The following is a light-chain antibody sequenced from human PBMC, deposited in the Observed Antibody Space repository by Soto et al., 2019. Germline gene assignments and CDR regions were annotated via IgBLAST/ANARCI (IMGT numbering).Light chain of an antibody. CDR3: QRHDNYPLS. CDR2: WAS. J-gene: IGKJ4*01. CDR1: QSVLYSSNNKNY. Sequence: DIVMTQSPDSLAVSLGERATINCKSSQSVLYSSNNKNYLAWYQQKPGQPPKLLIYWASTRQSGVPDRFSGSGSGTDFTLTISSLQAEDVAVYYCQRHDNYPLSFGGGTKVEIK. V-gene: IGKV4-1*01.